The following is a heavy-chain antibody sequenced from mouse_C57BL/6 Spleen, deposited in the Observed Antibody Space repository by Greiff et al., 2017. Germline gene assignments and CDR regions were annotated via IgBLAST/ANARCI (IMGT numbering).Heavy chain of an antibody. CDR2: IDPSDSYT. CDR3: ALRSTYYYDD. V-gene: IGHV1-69*01. D-gene: IGHD1-1*01. Sequence: VQLQQPGAELVMPGASVKLSCKASGYTFTSYWMHWVKQRPGQGLEWIGEIDPSDSYTNYNQKFKGKSTLTVDKSSSTAYMQLSSLTSEDSAVYYCALRSTYYYDDWGQGTTLTVSS. CDR1: GYTFTSYW. J-gene: IGHJ2*01.